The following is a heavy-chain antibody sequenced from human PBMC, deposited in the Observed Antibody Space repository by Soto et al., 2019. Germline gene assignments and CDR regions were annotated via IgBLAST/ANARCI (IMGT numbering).Heavy chain of an antibody. CDR3: ARDRDGAPEGDYYGMDV. J-gene: IGHJ6*02. Sequence: SETLSLTCTVSGGSISSYYWSWIRQPPGKGLEWIGYIYYSGSTNYNPSLKSRVTISVDTSKNQFSLKLSSVTAADMAVYYCARDRDGAPEGDYYGMDVWGQGTTVTVSS. V-gene: IGHV4-59*01. CDR1: GGSISSYY. D-gene: IGHD4-17*01. CDR2: IYYSGST.